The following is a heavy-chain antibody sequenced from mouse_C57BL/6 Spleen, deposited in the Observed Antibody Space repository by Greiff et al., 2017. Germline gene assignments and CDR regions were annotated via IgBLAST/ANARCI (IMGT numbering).Heavy chain of an antibody. CDR3: ASGYYGTGGAMDY. J-gene: IGHJ4*01. CDR2: INPTNGGT. CDR1: GYTFTDYN. D-gene: IGHD2-1*01. V-gene: IGHV1-22*01. Sequence: EVQLQQSGPELVKPGASVMMSCKASGYTFTDYNMHWVKQSHGQSLEWIGYINPTNGGTSYNQKFKGKATLTVNKSSSTAYMELRSLTSEDSAVYYCASGYYGTGGAMDYWGQGTSVTVSS.